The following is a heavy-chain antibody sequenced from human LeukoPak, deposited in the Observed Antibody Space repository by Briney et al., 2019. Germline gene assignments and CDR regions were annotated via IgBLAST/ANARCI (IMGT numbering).Heavy chain of an antibody. V-gene: IGHV3-23*01. Sequence: PGGSLRLSCAGAGFTFTSYVMSWVRQAPGEGLEWVSSITDSGGSTYHADSVKGRFTISRDNSKNTLYLQMSSLRVEDTAIYYCAQGSSGSPSGGNWGQGTLVTVSS. D-gene: IGHD3-22*01. CDR3: AQGSSGSPSGGN. J-gene: IGHJ4*02. CDR2: ITDSGGST. CDR1: GFTFTSYV.